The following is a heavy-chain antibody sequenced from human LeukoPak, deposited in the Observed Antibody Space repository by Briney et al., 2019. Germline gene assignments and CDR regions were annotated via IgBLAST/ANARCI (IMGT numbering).Heavy chain of an antibody. CDR2: INPNSGGT. CDR1: GYTFTDYY. D-gene: IGHD6-13*01. Sequence: GASVKVSCKASGYTFTDYYMHWVRQAPGQGLEWMGWINPNSGGTNYAQQFQGRVTMTRDTSISTTYMELSNLRSDDTAVYYCARRIAAPGGRWFDPWGQGTLVTVSS. CDR3: ARRIAAPGGRWFDP. J-gene: IGHJ5*02. V-gene: IGHV1-2*02.